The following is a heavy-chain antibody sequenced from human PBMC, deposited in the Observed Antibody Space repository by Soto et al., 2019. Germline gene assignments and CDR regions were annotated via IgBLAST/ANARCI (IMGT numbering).Heavy chain of an antibody. CDR1: GVSISTGGYY. Sequence: SETLSLTCTVSGVSISTGGYYWSWIRQHPGKGLEWIGNIYYSGSTYYNPSLKSRVTISVDTSKNQFSLKLSSVTAADTAVYYCARGSLMTHFDYWGQGTLVTVSS. CDR3: ARGSLMTHFDY. V-gene: IGHV4-31*03. CDR2: IYYSGST. J-gene: IGHJ4*02.